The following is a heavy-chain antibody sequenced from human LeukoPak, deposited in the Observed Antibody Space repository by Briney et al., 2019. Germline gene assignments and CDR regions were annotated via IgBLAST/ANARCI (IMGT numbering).Heavy chain of an antibody. J-gene: IGHJ4*02. V-gene: IGHV3-53*01. CDR3: ASSTEWEPIRDY. CDR1: EFTVSSNY. CDR2: IYRDGTT. D-gene: IGHD1-26*01. Sequence: GGSLRLSCAASEFTVSSNYMSWARQAPGKGLEWVSVIYRDGTTYYADSVKGRFTISRDNSKNTVYLQMNSLRAEDTAVFYCASSTEWEPIRDYWGPGTLVTVSS.